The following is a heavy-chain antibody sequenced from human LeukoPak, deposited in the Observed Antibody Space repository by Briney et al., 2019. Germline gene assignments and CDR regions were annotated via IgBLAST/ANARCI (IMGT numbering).Heavy chain of an antibody. CDR2: MSGSGGST. Sequence: PGGSLRLSCAASGFTFSNSAMSWVRHAPGKGLEWVSVMSGSGGSTYYADSVKGRFTISRDNSQNTLYLQMNSLRAEDTAVYYCAKGFYDSNGAYYFDYWGQGALVTVSS. D-gene: IGHD3-22*01. CDR3: AKGFYDSNGAYYFDY. J-gene: IGHJ4*02. V-gene: IGHV3-23*01. CDR1: GFTFSNSA.